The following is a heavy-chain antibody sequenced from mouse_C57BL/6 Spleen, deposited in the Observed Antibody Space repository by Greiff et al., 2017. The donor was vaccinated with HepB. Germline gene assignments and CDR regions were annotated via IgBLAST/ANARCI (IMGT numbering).Heavy chain of an antibody. CDR1: GYTFTSYW. V-gene: IGHV1-55*01. D-gene: IGHD1-1*01. J-gene: IGHJ2*01. Sequence: QVQLKQPGAELVKPGASVKMSCKASGYTFTSYWITWVKQRPGQGLEWIGDIYPGSGSTNYNEKFKSKATLTVDTSSSTAYMQLSSLTSEDSAVYYCARKNYGSSYEDFDYWGQGTTLTVSS. CDR3: ARKNYGSSYEDFDY. CDR2: IYPGSGST.